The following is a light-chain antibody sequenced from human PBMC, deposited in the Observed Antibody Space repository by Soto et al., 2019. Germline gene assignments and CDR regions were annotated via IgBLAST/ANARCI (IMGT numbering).Light chain of an antibody. CDR1: SGHSNYA. V-gene: IGLV4-69*01. Sequence: QPVLTQSPSASASLGASVKLTCTLSSGHSNYAIAWHQQQPEKGPRYLMKLNSDGSHSKGDGIPDRFSGSSSGAERYLTISSLQSEDEAVYYCQTWGAGIVFGGGTKLTVL. CDR2: LNSDGSH. CDR3: QTWGAGIV. J-gene: IGLJ2*01.